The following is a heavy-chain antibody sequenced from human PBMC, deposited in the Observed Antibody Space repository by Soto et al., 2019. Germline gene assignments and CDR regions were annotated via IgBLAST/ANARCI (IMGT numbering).Heavy chain of an antibody. V-gene: IGHV4-39*01. CDR1: GGSISSSSYY. Sequence: QLQLQESGPGLVKPSETLSLTCTVSGGSISSSSYYWGWIRQPPGKGLAWIGSIYYSGSTYYNPSLKSRVSIAVDTSKNQFTRKLSSVTAADTAVYYCGRHRIAARHLFGYWGQGTLVPVSS. CDR3: GRHRIAARHLFGY. D-gene: IGHD6-6*01. CDR2: IYYSGST. J-gene: IGHJ4*02.